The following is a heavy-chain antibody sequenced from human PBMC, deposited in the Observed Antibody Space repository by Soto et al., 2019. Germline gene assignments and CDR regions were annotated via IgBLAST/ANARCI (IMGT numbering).Heavy chain of an antibody. CDR1: GYTFTDYF. CDR2: TNPKSGAT. CDR3: AKASDDYTMDV. Sequence: QAQLVQSGAEVNKSGASVKVSCKASGYTFTDYFVHWVRQAPRHGPEWMGWTNPKSGATKYAPRFQGRVTMTRDTSISTAYLEVSGLKFDDMAVYYCAKASDDYTMDVWGQGTPVTVSS. J-gene: IGHJ6*02. V-gene: IGHV1-2*02. D-gene: IGHD2-21*02.